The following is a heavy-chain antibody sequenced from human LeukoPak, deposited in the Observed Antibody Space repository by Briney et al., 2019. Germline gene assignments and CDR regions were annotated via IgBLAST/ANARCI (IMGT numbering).Heavy chain of an antibody. CDR3: ARGSMYGGQYMDV. CDR2: IYHSGST. J-gene: IGHJ6*04. CDR1: GGSISSGGYY. Sequence: PSETLSLSCTVSGGSISSGGYYWSWIRQPPGKGLEWLGYIYHSGSTYYNPSLKSRVTISLDRSKNQFSLKLSSVTAADTPVYYCARGSMYGGQYMDVWGNGTTVTVSS. D-gene: IGHD2-8*01. V-gene: IGHV4-30-2*01.